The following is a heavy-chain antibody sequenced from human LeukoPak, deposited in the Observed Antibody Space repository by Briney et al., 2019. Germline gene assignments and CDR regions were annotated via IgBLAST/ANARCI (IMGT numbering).Heavy chain of an antibody. Sequence: SETLSLTCAVYGGSFSGYNWSWLRQPPGKGLEWIGEINHSGSTNYNPSLKSRVTISVDTSKNQFSQKLSSVTAADTAVYYCASGYSGIYYYYYGMDVWGQGTTVTVSS. J-gene: IGHJ6*02. V-gene: IGHV4-34*01. CDR3: ASGYSGIYYYYYGMDV. CDR1: GGSFSGYN. CDR2: INHSGST. D-gene: IGHD5-12*01.